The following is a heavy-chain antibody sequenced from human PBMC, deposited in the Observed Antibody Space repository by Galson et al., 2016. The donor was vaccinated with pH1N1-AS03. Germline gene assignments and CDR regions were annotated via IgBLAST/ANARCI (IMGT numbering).Heavy chain of an antibody. D-gene: IGHD3-22*01. CDR3: ARDRYHGLPGDYYESAY. J-gene: IGHJ4*02. CDR1: TDNFVDYG. V-gene: IGHV1-69*13. CDR2: IVPFSVTT. Sequence: SVKVSCKASTDNFVDYGISWVRQAPGQGLEWMGGIVPFSVTTDYAQKFRGRISITADESTSTAYMELRSLTSEDTAVYYCARDRYHGLPGDYYESAYWGQGTLVTVSS.